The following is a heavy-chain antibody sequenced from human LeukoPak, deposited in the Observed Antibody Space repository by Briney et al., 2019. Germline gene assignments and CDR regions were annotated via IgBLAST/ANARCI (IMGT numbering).Heavy chain of an antibody. CDR3: ARDLGPYTGSYYSYYHYMDV. V-gene: IGHV1-18*01. D-gene: IGHD1-26*01. CDR2: ISGYNGNT. CDR1: GYTFATSG. J-gene: IGHJ6*03. Sequence: ASVKVSCKAYGYTFATSGIGWVRQAPGQGLEWLGWISGYNGNTKSAPKLQGRVTMTTDTSTDTAYLELGSLRVDDTAIYYCARDLGPYTGSYYSYYHYMDVWGEGTSVTVSS.